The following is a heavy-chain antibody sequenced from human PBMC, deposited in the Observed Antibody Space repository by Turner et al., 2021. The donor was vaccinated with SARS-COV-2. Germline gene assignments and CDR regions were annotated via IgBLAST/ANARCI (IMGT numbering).Heavy chain of an antibody. J-gene: IGHJ6*02. CDR3: ARRLVVQGTDDYSYYYGMDV. CDR2: IYYSGST. Sequence: QLQLQQSGPGLVKPLEPLSLLCTVSGCSISSSSYYWGWIRQPPGKGLEWIGNIYYSGSTYYNPSLKSRVTISVDTSKNQFSLKLSSVTATDTAVYYCARRLVVQGTDDYSYYYGMDVWGQGTTVTVSS. V-gene: IGHV4-39*01. CDR1: GCSISSSSYY. D-gene: IGHD3-22*01.